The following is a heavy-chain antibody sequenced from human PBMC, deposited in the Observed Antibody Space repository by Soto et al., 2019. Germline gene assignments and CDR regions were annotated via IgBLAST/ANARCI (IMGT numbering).Heavy chain of an antibody. CDR1: GCTFTSYA. CDR3: ARSIVVVTALDY. J-gene: IGHJ4*02. Sequence: ASVKVSCKASGCTFTSYAMHWVRQAPGQRLEWMGWINAGNGNTKYSQKFQGRVTITRDTSASTAYMELSSLRSEDTAVYYCARSIVVVTALDYWGQGTLVTFSS. D-gene: IGHD2-21*02. CDR2: INAGNGNT. V-gene: IGHV1-3*01.